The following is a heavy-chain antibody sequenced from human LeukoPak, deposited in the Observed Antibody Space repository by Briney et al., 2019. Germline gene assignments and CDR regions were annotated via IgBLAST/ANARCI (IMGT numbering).Heavy chain of an antibody. V-gene: IGHV3-49*04. J-gene: IGHJ4*02. CDR1: RFTFSDYA. D-gene: IGHD4-11*01. CDR3: TRAPYSNYVNLDY. Sequence: GGSLRLSCSASRFTFSDYAMSVVRQAPGKGLEWVGFIRSKAFGGTTEYGASVKGRFITSRDDSKSIAYLQMNSLKTEDTAVYYCTRAPYSNYVNLDYWGQGTLVTVSS. CDR2: IRSKAFGGTT.